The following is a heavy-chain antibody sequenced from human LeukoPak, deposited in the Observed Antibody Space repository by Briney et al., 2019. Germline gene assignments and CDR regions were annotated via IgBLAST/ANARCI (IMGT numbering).Heavy chain of an antibody. D-gene: IGHD6-13*01. CDR1: GFTFSDYY. J-gene: IGHJ5*02. CDR3: AKGTHSSSWHWYDP. CDR2: IDSSGDVI. Sequence: GGSLRLSCAASGFTFSDYYMTWIRQAPGKGLEWLSYIDSSGDVIYYADSVKGRFTISRDDAKNSLYLQMNSLRAEDTAVYYCAKGTHSSSWHWYDPWGQGTLVTVSS. V-gene: IGHV3-11*01.